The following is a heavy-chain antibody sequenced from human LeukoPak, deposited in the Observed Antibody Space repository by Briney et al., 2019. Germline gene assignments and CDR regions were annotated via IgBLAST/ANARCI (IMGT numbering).Heavy chain of an antibody. J-gene: IGHJ4*02. CDR1: GFTFTDYS. D-gene: IGHD1-26*01. Sequence: KSGGSLRLSCAASGFTFTDYSMNWVRQAPGKGLEWVSSIDTSNYMYYAGSLKGRFTISRDNAKNSLFLQMNSLRADDTAVYYCARLGGTFSDYWGQGILVTVSS. CDR3: ARLGGTFSDY. CDR2: IDTSNYM. V-gene: IGHV3-21*01.